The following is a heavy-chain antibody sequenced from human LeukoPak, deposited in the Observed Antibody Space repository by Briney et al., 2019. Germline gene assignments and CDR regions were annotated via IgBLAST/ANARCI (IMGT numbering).Heavy chain of an antibody. J-gene: IGHJ4*02. V-gene: IGHV1-69*13. Sequence: SVKVSCKASGGTFSSYAISWVRQAPGQGLEWMGGIIPIFGTANYAQKFQGRVTITADESTSTAYMELSSLRSEDTAVCYCARDSSGYYFPNYFDYWGQGTLVTVSS. D-gene: IGHD3-22*01. CDR1: GGTFSSYA. CDR3: ARDSSGYYFPNYFDY. CDR2: IIPIFGTA.